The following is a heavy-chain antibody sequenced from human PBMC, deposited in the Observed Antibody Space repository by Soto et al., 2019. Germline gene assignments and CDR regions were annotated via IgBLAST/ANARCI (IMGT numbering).Heavy chain of an antibody. CDR3: ATPSYDFWSCYPRLYGMDV. J-gene: IGHJ6*02. V-gene: IGHV1-24*01. D-gene: IGHD3-3*01. CDR1: GYTLTELS. CDR2: FDPEDGET. Sequence: ASVKVSCKVSGYTLTELSMHWVRQAPGKGLEWMGGFDPEDGETIYAQKFQGRVTMTEDTSTDTAYMELSSLRSEDTAVYYCATPSYDFWSCYPRLYGMDVWGQGTTVTVSS.